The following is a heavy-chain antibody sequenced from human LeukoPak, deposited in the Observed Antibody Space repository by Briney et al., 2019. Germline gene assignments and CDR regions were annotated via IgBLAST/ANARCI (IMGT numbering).Heavy chain of an antibody. D-gene: IGHD2-15*01. Sequence: PGGSLRLSCAASGFTFSSYGMHWVRQAPGKGLEWVSDISGSGKITDYADSVKGRFTISRDNSKNTVYLQMNSLRVEDTAVYYCAKDVRGGCRGANCYYWGQGTQVTVSS. CDR2: ISGSGKIT. J-gene: IGHJ4*02. CDR1: GFTFSSYG. CDR3: AKDVRGGCRGANCYY. V-gene: IGHV3-23*01.